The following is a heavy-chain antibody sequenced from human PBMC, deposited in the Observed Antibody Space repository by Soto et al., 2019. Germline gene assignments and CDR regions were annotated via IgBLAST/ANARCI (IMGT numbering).Heavy chain of an antibody. Sequence: QVQLVQSGAEVKKPGASVKVSCKASGYTFTSYGISWVRQAPGQGLEWMGWISANNGNTNYAQKLQGRVTMTTAPSTSTAYMELRRLCSAGTAVNYSARDPGSTAAYWGQGTLVTVSS. CDR1: GYTFTSYG. CDR3: ARDPGSTAAY. D-gene: IGHD3-10*01. V-gene: IGHV1-18*01. J-gene: IGHJ4*02. CDR2: ISANNGNT.